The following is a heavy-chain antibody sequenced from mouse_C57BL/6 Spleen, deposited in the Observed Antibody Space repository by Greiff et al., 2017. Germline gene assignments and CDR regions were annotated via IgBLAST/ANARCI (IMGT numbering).Heavy chain of an antibody. CDR3: ARSDGNYENYYAMDY. D-gene: IGHD2-1*01. V-gene: IGHV1-22*01. J-gene: IGHJ4*01. CDR2: INPNNGGT. CDR1: GYTFTDYN. Sequence: EVQVVESGPELVKPGASVKMSCKASGYTFTDYNMHWVKQSHGKSLEWIGYINPNNGGTSYNQKFKGKATLTVNKSSSTAYMELRSLTSEDSAVYYCARSDGNYENYYAMDYWGQGTSVTVSS.